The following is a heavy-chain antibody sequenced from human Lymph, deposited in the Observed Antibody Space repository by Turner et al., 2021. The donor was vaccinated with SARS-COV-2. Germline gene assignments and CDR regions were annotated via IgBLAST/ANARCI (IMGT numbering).Heavy chain of an antibody. Sequence: QVQLVQSGDEVKKPGSSVKVSCKASGGTLRSYAINWVRQAHGQGPEWLGRVIPILGIANYAQNFQCRVTIAADKSTSTAYMEQSSLRSEDTAVYYCARGRLDSFGGGYDSCFDPWGQGTLVTVSS. V-gene: IGHV1-69*04. CDR1: GGTLRSYA. CDR2: VIPILGIA. D-gene: IGHD1-26*01. J-gene: IGHJ5*02. CDR3: ARGRLDSFGGGYDSCFDP.